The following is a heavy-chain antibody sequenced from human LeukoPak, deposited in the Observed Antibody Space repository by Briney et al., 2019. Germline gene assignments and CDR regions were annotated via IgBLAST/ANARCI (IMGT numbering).Heavy chain of an antibody. Sequence: GGSLRLSCAASGFIFSDYGMHWVRQAPGKGLEWVAFIRYDTTNKHYADSVKGRFTISRDNSKNTLYLQMNSLRAEDTAVYYCARVDCSGGSCYFDYWGQGTLVTVSS. J-gene: IGHJ4*02. V-gene: IGHV3-30*02. CDR1: GFIFSDYG. CDR2: IRYDTTNK. D-gene: IGHD2-15*01. CDR3: ARVDCSGGSCYFDY.